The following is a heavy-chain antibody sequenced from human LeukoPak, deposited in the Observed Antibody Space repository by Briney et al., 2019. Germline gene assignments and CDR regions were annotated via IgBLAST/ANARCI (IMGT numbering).Heavy chain of an antibody. D-gene: IGHD1-1*01. CDR3: ARDGSATGSFDC. J-gene: IGHJ4*02. Sequence: GGSLRLSCTASEFTFSNFWMNWVRQAPGKGLEWVANIKGDGSKNHYVDSVKGRFTISRDNAKKSLYLQMDNVRAEDTALYYCARDGSATGSFDCWGQGILVTVSS. CDR2: IKGDGSKN. CDR1: EFTFSNFW. V-gene: IGHV3-7*01.